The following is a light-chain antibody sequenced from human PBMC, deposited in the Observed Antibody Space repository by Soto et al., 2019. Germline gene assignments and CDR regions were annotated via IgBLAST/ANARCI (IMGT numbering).Light chain of an antibody. Sequence: DVVMTQSPLSLPVTPGEPASISCRSSQSLLHSDGYNYLDWFLQRPGQSPQVLIYLGSNRAPGVPDRFSGRGSGTDFTLKISRVEDEDVGVYYCMQALQTPLTFGSGNKVAIK. CDR2: LGS. CDR1: QSLLHSDGYNY. J-gene: IGKJ4*01. V-gene: IGKV2-28*01. CDR3: MQALQTPLT.